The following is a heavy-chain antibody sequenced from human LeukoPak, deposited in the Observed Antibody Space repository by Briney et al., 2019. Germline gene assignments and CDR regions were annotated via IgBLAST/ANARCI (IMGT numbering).Heavy chain of an antibody. CDR1: GFTFDDYG. V-gene: IGHV3-20*01. Sequence: GGSLRLSCAASGFTFDDYGMSWVRQAPGKGLEWDSGINWNGGSTGYADSVKGRFTISRDNAKNSLYLQMNSLRAEDTALYHCARGFGKGTSGRFYDILTYYYYYYMDVWGKGTTVTISS. J-gene: IGHJ6*03. CDR2: INWNGGST. D-gene: IGHD3-9*01. CDR3: ARGFGKGTSGRFYDILTYYYYYYMDV.